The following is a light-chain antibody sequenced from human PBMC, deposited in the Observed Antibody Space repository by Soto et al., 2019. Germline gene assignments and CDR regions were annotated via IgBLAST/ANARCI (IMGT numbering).Light chain of an antibody. CDR3: TSYTSSSTPSV. V-gene: IGLV2-14*01. CDR1: SSDVGGYNY. CDR2: EVS. J-gene: IGLJ1*01. Sequence: QSALTQPASVSGSTGQSITISCTGTSSDVGGYNYVSWYQQHPGKAPELMIYEVSNRLSGVSNRFSGSKSGNTASLTISVLQAEDEADYYCTSYTSSSTPSVFGTWTKVTVL.